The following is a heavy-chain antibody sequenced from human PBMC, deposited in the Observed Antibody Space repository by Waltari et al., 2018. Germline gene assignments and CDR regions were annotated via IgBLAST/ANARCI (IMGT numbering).Heavy chain of an antibody. CDR3: ARVAMIDGDYVYDF. V-gene: IGHV1-2*02. Sequence: QVQLVQSGAEVEKPGASVRVSCKASGYTFTDHYIHWIRQAPGQGLEWMGWINPNSGGTNSAQRFQGRVTMTRDTSISTAYMEIRRLRSDDTALYYCARVAMIDGDYVYDFWGQGTLVTVSS. J-gene: IGHJ4*02. D-gene: IGHD4-17*01. CDR2: INPNSGGT. CDR1: GYTFTDHY.